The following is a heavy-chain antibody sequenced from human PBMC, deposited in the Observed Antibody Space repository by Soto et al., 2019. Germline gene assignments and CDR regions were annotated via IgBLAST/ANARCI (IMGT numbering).Heavy chain of an antibody. D-gene: IGHD3-9*01. CDR2: INHSGST. J-gene: IGHJ4*02. CDR1: GGSCSACY. Sequence: PSETLYLTCPGYGGSCSACYWSWIRLPPGKGLEWTGEINHSGSTNYIPSLKSRVTISVYTSKNQFSLKLSSVTAADTSVYYCAREDILGVRSFDYWGQGTLVTVSS. V-gene: IGHV4-34*01. CDR3: AREDILGVRSFDY.